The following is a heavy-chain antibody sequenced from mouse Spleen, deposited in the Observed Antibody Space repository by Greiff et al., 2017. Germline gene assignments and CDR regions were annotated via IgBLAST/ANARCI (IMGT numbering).Heavy chain of an antibody. J-gene: IGHJ4*01. Sequence: QVQLKQSGAELAKPGASVKLSCKASGYTFTSYWMHWVKQRPGQGLEWIGYINPSSGYTNYNQKFKDKATLTADKSSSTAYMQLSSLTYEDSAVYYCASLYYGSSPYAMDYWGQGTSVTVSS. CDR1: GYTFTSYW. D-gene: IGHD1-1*01. CDR3: ASLYYGSSPYAMDY. V-gene: IGHV1-7*01. CDR2: INPSSGYT.